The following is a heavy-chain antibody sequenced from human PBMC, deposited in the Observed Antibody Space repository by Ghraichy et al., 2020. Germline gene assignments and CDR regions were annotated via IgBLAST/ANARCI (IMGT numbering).Heavy chain of an antibody. D-gene: IGHD2-15*01. Sequence: GGSLRLSCAVSGFTFSNYLVSWVRQAPGKGLEWVSGISGSGGLTYYADSVKGRFTISRDNSKNTLDLQMNSLRVEDTAVYYCVKGGRCNGDRCNRAVFDYWGQGTLVTVSS. V-gene: IGHV3-23*01. CDR1: GFTFSNYL. CDR2: ISGSGGLT. J-gene: IGHJ4*02. CDR3: VKGGRCNGDRCNRAVFDY.